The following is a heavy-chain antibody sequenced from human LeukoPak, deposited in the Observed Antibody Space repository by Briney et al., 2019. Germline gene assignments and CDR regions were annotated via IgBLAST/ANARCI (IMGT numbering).Heavy chain of an antibody. Sequence: PGGSLRLSCAASTFTLSSYTMNWVRQAPGQGLEWVSSISSSSTYINYADSVKGRFTISRDNAKNSMALQMNSLRAEDTAVHYCARVRFAGPQAFDIWGQGTMVTVAS. CDR1: TFTLSSYT. CDR2: ISSSSTYI. V-gene: IGHV3-21*01. CDR3: ARVRFAGPQAFDI. D-gene: IGHD4/OR15-4a*01. J-gene: IGHJ3*02.